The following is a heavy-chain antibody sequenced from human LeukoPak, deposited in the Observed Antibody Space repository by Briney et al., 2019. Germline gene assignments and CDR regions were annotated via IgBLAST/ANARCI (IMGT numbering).Heavy chain of an antibody. CDR1: GGSISSYY. CDR3: ARDDAGIAAAGLN. Sequence: PSETLSLTCTVSGGSISSYYWSWIRQPPGKGLEWIGYIYTSGSTNYNPSLMSRVTISLDTSKNQFSLKLSSVTAADTAVYYCARDDAGIAAAGLNWGQGTLVIVSS. CDR2: IYTSGST. D-gene: IGHD6-13*01. J-gene: IGHJ4*02. V-gene: IGHV4-4*08.